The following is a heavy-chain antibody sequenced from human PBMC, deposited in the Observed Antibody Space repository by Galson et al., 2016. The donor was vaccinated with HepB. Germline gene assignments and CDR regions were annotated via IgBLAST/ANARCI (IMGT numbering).Heavy chain of an antibody. J-gene: IGHJ4*02. CDR3: AGDVQFRFDY. V-gene: IGHV1-18*04. D-gene: IGHD4-11*01. CDR2: ISANSGNT. CDR1: GYRFPTYG. Sequence: SVKVSCKASGYRFPTYGISWVRQAPGQGLEWLGWISANSGNTIYAQKFKDRVTMTRDTSASTVYMDLRSLRSDDTAVYYCAGDVQFRFDYWGQGTLVTVSS.